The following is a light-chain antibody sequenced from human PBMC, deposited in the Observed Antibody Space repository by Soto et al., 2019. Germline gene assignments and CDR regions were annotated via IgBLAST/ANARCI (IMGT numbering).Light chain of an antibody. CDR3: QHYNSYSEA. Sequence: DIQMTQSPSTLSGSVGDRVTMTCRASQTISSWLAWYQQKPGKAPKLLIYKASSLESGVPSRFGGSGSGTEFTLTISSLQPDDFATYYCQHYNSYSEAFGQGTTGDIK. CDR1: QTISSW. J-gene: IGKJ1*01. V-gene: IGKV1-5*03. CDR2: KAS.